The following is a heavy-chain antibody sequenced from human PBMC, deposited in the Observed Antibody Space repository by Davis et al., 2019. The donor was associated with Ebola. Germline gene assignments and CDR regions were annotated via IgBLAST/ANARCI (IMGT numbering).Heavy chain of an antibody. J-gene: IGHJ3*02. CDR3: ARGLVTYYYDSSGYGSYDAFDI. D-gene: IGHD3-22*01. CDR1: GGSISSYY. CDR2: IYYSGST. V-gene: IGHV4-59*01. Sequence: MPSETLSLTCTVSGGSISSYYWSWIRQLPGKGLEWIGYIYYSGSTNYNPSLKSRVTISVDTSKNQFSLKLSSVTAADTAVYYCARGLVTYYYDSSGYGSYDAFDIWGQGTMVTVSS.